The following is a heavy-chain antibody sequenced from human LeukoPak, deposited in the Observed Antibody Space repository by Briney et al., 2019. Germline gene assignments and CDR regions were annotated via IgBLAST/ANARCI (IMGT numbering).Heavy chain of an antibody. Sequence: GASVNVSFKASAYTFTGNYMHWVRQAPGQGLGWMGVINPNSGGTNYSQKFQVRVTMTRETSISTAYMELSRLRSDDTAVYYCARDNGYRGSYSTVFDPWGQGNLVTVSS. CDR3: ARDNGYRGSYSTVFDP. CDR2: INPNSGGT. V-gene: IGHV1-2*02. CDR1: AYTFTGNY. J-gene: IGHJ5*02. D-gene: IGHD1-26*01.